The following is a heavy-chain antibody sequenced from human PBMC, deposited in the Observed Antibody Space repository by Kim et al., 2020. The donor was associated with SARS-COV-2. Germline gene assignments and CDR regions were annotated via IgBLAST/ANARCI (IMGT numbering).Heavy chain of an antibody. CDR3: ARGPYYDSSGYPLGPDAFDI. CDR1: GGTFSSYA. Sequence: SVKVSCKASGGTFSSYAISWVRQAPGQGLEWMGRIIPILGIANYAQKFQGRVTITADKSTSTAYMELSSLRSEDTAVYYCARGPYYDSSGYPLGPDAFDIWGQGTMVTVSS. J-gene: IGHJ3*02. V-gene: IGHV1-69*04. D-gene: IGHD3-22*01. CDR2: IIPILGIA.